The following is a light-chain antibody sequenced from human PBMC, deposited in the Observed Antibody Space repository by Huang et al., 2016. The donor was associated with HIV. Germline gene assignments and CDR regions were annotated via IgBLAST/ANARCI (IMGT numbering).Light chain of an antibody. J-gene: IGKJ5*01. CDR2: GSS. Sequence: EIVMTQSPATLSVSPGERATLSCRASQSVSSNLAWYQQKPGQAPRLLLYGSSPRATGIPARFSGSGSGTEFTPTISSLQSEDFAVYYCQQYNNWPPKITFGQGTRLEIK. CDR3: QQYNNWPPKIT. CDR1: QSVSSN. V-gene: IGKV3-15*01.